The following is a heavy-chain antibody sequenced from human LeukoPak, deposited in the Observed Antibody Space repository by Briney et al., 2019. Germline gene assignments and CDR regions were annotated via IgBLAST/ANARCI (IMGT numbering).Heavy chain of an antibody. J-gene: IGHJ5*02. Sequence: ASETLSLTCTVSGYSISSGYYWGWIRQPPGKGLEWIGSIYNSGSTYYNPSLKSRVTISVDTSKNQFSLKLSSVTAADTAVYYCAREKQGFDPWGQGTLVTVSS. CDR1: GYSISSGYY. V-gene: IGHV4-38-2*02. CDR2: IYNSGST. CDR3: AREKQGFDP.